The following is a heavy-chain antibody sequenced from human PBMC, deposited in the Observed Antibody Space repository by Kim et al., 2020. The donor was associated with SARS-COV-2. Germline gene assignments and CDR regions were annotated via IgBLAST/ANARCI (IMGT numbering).Heavy chain of an antibody. CDR2: ISGDGGST. D-gene: IGHD3-16*01. CDR3: AKGSMGDGGPMHV. CDR1: GFTFDDYA. Sequence: GGSLRLSCAASGFTFDDYAMHWVRQAPGKGLEWVSLISGDGGSTYYADSVKGRFTISRDNSKNSLYLQMNSLRIEDTALYYCAKGSMGDGGPMHVWGKGTTVTVSS. V-gene: IGHV3-43*02. J-gene: IGHJ6*04.